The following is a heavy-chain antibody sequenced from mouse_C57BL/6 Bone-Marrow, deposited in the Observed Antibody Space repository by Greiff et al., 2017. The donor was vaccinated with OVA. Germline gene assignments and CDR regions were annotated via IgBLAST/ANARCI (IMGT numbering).Heavy chain of an antibody. CDR3: ARQIITPVDAMDY. CDR2: ISSGGSYT. D-gene: IGHD1-1*01. Sequence: EVMLVESGGDLVKPGGSLKLSCAASGFTFSSYGMSWVRQTPDKRLEWVATISSGGSYTYYPDSVKGRFTISRDNAKNTLYLQMSSLKSEDTAMYYCARQIITPVDAMDYWGQGTSVTVSS. V-gene: IGHV5-6*02. CDR1: GFTFSSYG. J-gene: IGHJ4*01.